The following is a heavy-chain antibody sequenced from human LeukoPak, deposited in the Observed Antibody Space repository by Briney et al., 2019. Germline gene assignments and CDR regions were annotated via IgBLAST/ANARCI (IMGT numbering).Heavy chain of an antibody. Sequence: PSETLSLTCAVYGGSFSGYYWSWIRQPPGKGLEWIGEINHSGSTNYNPSLKSRVTISVDTSKNQFSLKLSSVTAADTAVYCCAKDRSTVTIWGHDYWGQGTLVTVSS. D-gene: IGHD4-17*01. V-gene: IGHV4-34*01. CDR1: GGSFSGYY. J-gene: IGHJ4*02. CDR2: INHSGST. CDR3: AKDRSTVTIWGHDY.